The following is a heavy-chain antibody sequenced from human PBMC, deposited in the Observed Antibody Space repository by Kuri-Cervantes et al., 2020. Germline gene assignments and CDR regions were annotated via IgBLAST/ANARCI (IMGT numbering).Heavy chain of an antibody. CDR3: ARDVKRYSSGRAPFDY. V-gene: IGHV1-18*01. J-gene: IGHJ4*02. Sequence: ASVKVSCKASGYTFTSYGISWVRQAPGQGLEWMGWISAYNGNTNYAQKLQGRVTMTTDTSTSTAYMELRSLRSDDTAVCYCARDVKRYSSGRAPFDYWGQGTLVTVSS. CDR2: ISAYNGNT. D-gene: IGHD6-19*01. CDR1: GYTFTSYG.